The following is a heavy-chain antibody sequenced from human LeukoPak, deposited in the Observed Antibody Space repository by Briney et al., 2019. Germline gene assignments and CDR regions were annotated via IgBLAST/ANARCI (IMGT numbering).Heavy chain of an antibody. CDR2: ISHTEGT. CDR3: ARIRCGRSGSVCYNH. J-gene: IGHJ4*02. CDR1: GLSIKDYY. Sequence: PSDTLSLTCGVFGLSIKDYYWSWIRQSPGKALEWLSEISHTEGTRYNPSLESRVTMPVGTSENQLSLKLIFVTAADTAVYYCARIRCGRSGSVCYNHWGLGTLVTVSS. D-gene: IGHD2-21*01. V-gene: IGHV4-34*01.